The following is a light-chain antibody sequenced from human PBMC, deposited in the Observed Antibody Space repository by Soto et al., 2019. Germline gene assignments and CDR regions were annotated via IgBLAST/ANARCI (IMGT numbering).Light chain of an antibody. V-gene: IGKV3-15*01. CDR3: QQYNNWPPRT. Sequence: IVMTQSPATLSVSPGERATLSCRASQSVSSNLAWYQQKPGQAPRLLIYGASTRATGIPARFSGSGSGTEFTLTISSLQSEDFAVYYCQQYNNWPPRTFGQGPKVDIK. J-gene: IGKJ1*01. CDR1: QSVSSN. CDR2: GAS.